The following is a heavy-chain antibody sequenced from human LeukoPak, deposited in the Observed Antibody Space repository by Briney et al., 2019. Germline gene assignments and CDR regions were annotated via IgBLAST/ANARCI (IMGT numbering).Heavy chain of an antibody. Sequence: SVKVSCKASGFTFTSSAVQWVRQARGQGLEWIGWIVVGSGNTNYAQKFQERVTINRDMSTSTAYMELSSLRSEDTAVYYCARGLVNSDSWSGEFDPWGQGTLVTVSS. CDR2: IVVGSGNT. D-gene: IGHD3-3*01. J-gene: IGHJ5*02. V-gene: IGHV1-58*01. CDR1: GFTFTSSA. CDR3: ARGLVNSDSWSGEFDP.